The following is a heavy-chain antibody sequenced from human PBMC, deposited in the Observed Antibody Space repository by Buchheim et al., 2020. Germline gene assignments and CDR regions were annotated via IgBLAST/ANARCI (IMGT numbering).Heavy chain of an antibody. CDR3: TGVVVPAAPLYYYYYMDV. Sequence: EVQLVESGGGLVQPGGSLRLSCAASGFTFSSYWMSWVRQAPGKGLEWVGRIKSKTDGGTTDYAAPVKGRFTISRDDSKNTLYLQMNSLKTEDTAVYYCTGVVVPAAPLYYYYYMDVWGKGTT. J-gene: IGHJ6*03. CDR1: GFTFSSYW. V-gene: IGHV3-15*01. CDR2: IKSKTDGGTT. D-gene: IGHD2-2*01.